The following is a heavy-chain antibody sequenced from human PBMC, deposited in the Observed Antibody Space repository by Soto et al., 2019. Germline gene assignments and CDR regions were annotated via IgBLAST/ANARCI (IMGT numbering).Heavy chain of an antibody. CDR1: GFSFNSYA. J-gene: IGHJ3*01. CDR2: ISGSGDTT. Sequence: EVHLLESGGGLVQPGGSLRLSCAASGFSFNSYAMNWVRQAPGKGLQWVSSISGSGDTTYQVDSVKGRFTISRDNSNNTLFLQMNSLRVEDTAVYYCAKEASISVTGNPFEVWGQGTMVTVSS. CDR3: AKEASISVTGNPFEV. V-gene: IGHV3-23*01. D-gene: IGHD3-10*01.